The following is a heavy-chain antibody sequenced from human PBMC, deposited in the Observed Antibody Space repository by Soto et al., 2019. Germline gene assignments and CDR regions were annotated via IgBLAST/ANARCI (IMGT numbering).Heavy chain of an antibody. CDR3: ARGLVGYCSGGSCWPRYYFDY. D-gene: IGHD2-15*01. CDR1: GYTFTGYC. CDR2: INPNSGGT. J-gene: IGHJ4*02. V-gene: IGHV1-2*02. Sequence: ASVKVSCKASGYTFTGYCMHWVRQAPGQGLEWMGWINPNSGGTNYAQKFQGRVTMTRDTSISTAYMELSRLRSDDTAVYYCARGLVGYCSGGSCWPRYYFDYWGQGTLVTVSS.